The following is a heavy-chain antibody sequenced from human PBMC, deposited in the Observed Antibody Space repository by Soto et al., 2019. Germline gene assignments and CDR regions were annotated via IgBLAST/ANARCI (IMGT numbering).Heavy chain of an antibody. D-gene: IGHD1-1*01. Sequence: QVQLVQSGAEVKKPGSSVRVSCKTSGDSFSKYTVNWVRQAPRQGLEWMGGFIPRFGTTNFAPTLQGRVTSNEDQYMNTVYMELISLRPEDTALYYCARGRGFYNSGRSQLDYWGQGTLVTGSS. CDR3: ARGRGFYNSGRSQLDY. CDR2: FIPRFGTT. V-gene: IGHV1-69*01. CDR1: GDSFSKYT. J-gene: IGHJ4*02.